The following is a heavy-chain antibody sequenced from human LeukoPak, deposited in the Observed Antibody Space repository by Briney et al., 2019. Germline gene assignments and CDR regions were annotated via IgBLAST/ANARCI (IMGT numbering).Heavy chain of an antibody. CDR1: GFTFSRYG. CDR2: IWYDGSNK. CDR3: AKRRSYDSSRLYYFDY. V-gene: IGHV3-33*06. D-gene: IGHD3-22*01. Sequence: GRSLRLSCAASGFTFSRYGMHWVRQAPGKGLEWVAVIWYDGSNKYYAESVKGRFTISRDNSKNTLHLQMNSLRAEDTAVYYCAKRRSYDSSRLYYFDYWGQGTLVTVSS. J-gene: IGHJ4*02.